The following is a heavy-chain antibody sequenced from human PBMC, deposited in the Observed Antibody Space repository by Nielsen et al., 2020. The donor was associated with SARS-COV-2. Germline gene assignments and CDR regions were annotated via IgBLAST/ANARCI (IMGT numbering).Heavy chain of an antibody. CDR3: ARVTSTSCTYGCYYYGMDV. V-gene: IGHV3-30-3*01. J-gene: IGHJ6*02. Sequence: GESLKISCAASGFTFSSYAMHWVRQAPGKGLEWVAVISYDGSNKYYADSVKGRFTISRDNSKNTLYLQMNSLRAEDTAVYYCARVTSTSCTYGCYYYGMDVWGQGTTVTVSS. D-gene: IGHD2-2*01. CDR2: ISYDGSNK. CDR1: GFTFSSYA.